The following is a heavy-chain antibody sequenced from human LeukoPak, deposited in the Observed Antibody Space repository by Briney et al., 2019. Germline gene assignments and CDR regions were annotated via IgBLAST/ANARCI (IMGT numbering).Heavy chain of an antibody. J-gene: IGHJ4*02. CDR3: ARVHSSGWSGVDY. V-gene: IGHV1-69*06. CDR1: GCTFSSYA. D-gene: IGHD6-19*01. Sequence: SVKVSCKASGCTFSSYAISWVRQAPGQGLEWMGGIIPIFGTANYAQKFQGRVTITADKSTSTAYMELSSLRSEDTAVYYCARVHSSGWSGVDYWGQGTLVTVSS. CDR2: IIPIFGTA.